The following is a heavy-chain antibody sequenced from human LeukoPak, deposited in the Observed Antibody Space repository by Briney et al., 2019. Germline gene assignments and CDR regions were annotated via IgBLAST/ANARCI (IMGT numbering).Heavy chain of an antibody. D-gene: IGHD6-19*01. CDR2: ISYDGSNK. Sequence: QSGESLRLSCAASGFTFSSYWMSWVRQAPGKGLEWVAVISYDGSNKYYADSVKGRFTISRDNSKNTLYLQMNSLRAEDTAVYYCASGYSSGWYVYFQHWGQGTLVTVSS. CDR3: ASGYSSGWYVYFQH. V-gene: IGHV3-30-3*01. CDR1: GFTFSSYW. J-gene: IGHJ1*01.